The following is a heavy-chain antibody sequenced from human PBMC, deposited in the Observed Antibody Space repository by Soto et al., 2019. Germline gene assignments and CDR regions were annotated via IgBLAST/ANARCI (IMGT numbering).Heavy chain of an antibody. CDR1: GYTFTSYG. V-gene: IGHV1-18*04. Sequence: ASVKVSCKASGYTFTSYGISWVRQAPGQGLEWMGWISAYNGNTNYAQKLQGRVTMTTDASTSTAYMELRSLRSDDTAVYYCARDWSGYYKVGTNYGMDVWGQGTTVTVSS. J-gene: IGHJ6*02. CDR2: ISAYNGNT. D-gene: IGHD3-3*01. CDR3: ARDWSGYYKVGTNYGMDV.